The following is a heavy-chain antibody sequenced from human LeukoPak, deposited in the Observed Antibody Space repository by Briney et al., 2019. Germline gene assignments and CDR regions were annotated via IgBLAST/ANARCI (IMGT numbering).Heavy chain of an antibody. V-gene: IGHV4-39*07. Sequence: SETLSLTCTVSGGSISSSSYYWGWIRQPPGKGLEWIGSIYYSGSTYYNPSLKSRVTISVDTSKNQFSLKLSSVTAADTAVYYCASTTRPERWLQFGYWGQGTLVTVSS. J-gene: IGHJ4*02. CDR3: ASTTRPERWLQFGY. CDR2: IYYSGST. CDR1: GGSISSSSYY. D-gene: IGHD5-24*01.